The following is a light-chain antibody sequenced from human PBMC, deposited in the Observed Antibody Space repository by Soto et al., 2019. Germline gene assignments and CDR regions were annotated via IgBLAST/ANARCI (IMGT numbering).Light chain of an antibody. CDR3: QQRSNWPWT. CDR1: QSVRDN. J-gene: IGKJ1*01. V-gene: IGKV3-15*01. CDR2: SGS. Sequence: EIVRTQSPATLSVSPGERATLSCRASQSVRDNIAWYQQKPGQAPRLLIYSGSTRATGVPARFSGSGSGTEFNLTISEVQTEDFAIYECQQRSNWPWTFGQGTKVDIK.